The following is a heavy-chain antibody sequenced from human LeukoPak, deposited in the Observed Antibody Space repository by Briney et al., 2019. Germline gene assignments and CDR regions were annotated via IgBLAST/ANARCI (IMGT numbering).Heavy chain of an antibody. J-gene: IGHJ5*02. CDR1: GYTFTCYY. Sequence: ASVKVSCKASGYTFTCYYMHWVRQAPGQGNEWKGWINPNSGGTNYAQKFQGRVTMTRDTSISTAYMELSRLRSDDTAVYYCARARSRRSTIFGVVPFDPWGQGTLVTVSS. V-gene: IGHV1-2*02. CDR3: ARARSRRSTIFGVVPFDP. D-gene: IGHD3-3*01. CDR2: INPNSGGT.